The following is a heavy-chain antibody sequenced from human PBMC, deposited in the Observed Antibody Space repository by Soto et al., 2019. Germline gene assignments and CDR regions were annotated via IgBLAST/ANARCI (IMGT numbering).Heavy chain of an antibody. D-gene: IGHD3-9*01. V-gene: IGHV3-23*01. Sequence: GGSLRLSCAASGFTFGSSGMSWVRQAPGKGLEWISGLSGSGGSTYYADSVKGRFTISRDDSKNTAYLQMNSLKTEDTAVYYCTSPYDILTGPDYYYYGMDVWGQGTTVTVSS. CDR2: LSGSGGST. J-gene: IGHJ6*02. CDR1: GFTFGSSG. CDR3: TSPYDILTGPDYYYYGMDV.